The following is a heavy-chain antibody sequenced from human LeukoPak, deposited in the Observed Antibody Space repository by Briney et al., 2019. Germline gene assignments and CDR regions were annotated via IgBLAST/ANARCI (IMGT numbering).Heavy chain of an antibody. CDR1: GFTFSSYA. V-gene: IGHV3-23*01. Sequence: PGGSLRLSCAASGFTFSSYAMSWVRQAPGKGLEWVSAISGSGGSAYYADSVKGRFTISRDNAKNSLYLQMNSLRAEDTAVYYCARGAVAVAGPVDYWGQGTLVTVSS. D-gene: IGHD6-19*01. J-gene: IGHJ4*02. CDR3: ARGAVAVAGPVDY. CDR2: ISGSGGSA.